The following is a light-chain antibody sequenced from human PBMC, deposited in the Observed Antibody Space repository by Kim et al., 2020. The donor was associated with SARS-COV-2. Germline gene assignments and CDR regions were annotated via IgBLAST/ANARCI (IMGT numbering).Light chain of an antibody. Sequence: GQSITSSCTGTSSDVGGYNYVSWYQQHPGKAPKLMVYDVSQRPSGVSNRFSGSKSGNTASLTISGLQAEDEADYYCSSYTSSSTWVFGGGTKLTVL. J-gene: IGLJ3*02. CDR1: SSDVGGYNY. V-gene: IGLV2-14*04. CDR2: DVS. CDR3: SSYTSSSTWV.